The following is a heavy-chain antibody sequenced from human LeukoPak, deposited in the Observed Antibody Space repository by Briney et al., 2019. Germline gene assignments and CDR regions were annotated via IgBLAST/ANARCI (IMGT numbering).Heavy chain of an antibody. V-gene: IGHV1-69*05. D-gene: IGHD1-26*01. CDR2: IIPIFGTA. Sequence: SVKVSCKASGGTFTSYAISWVRQAPGQGLEWMGRIIPIFGTANYAQKFQGRVTITTDESTSTAYTELSSLRSEDTAVYYCARAGGRYVAYDYWGQGTLVTVSS. CDR1: GGTFTSYA. J-gene: IGHJ4*02. CDR3: ARAGGRYVAYDY.